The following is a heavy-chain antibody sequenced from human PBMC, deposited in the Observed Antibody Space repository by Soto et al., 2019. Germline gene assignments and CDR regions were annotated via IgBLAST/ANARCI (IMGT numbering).Heavy chain of an antibody. V-gene: IGHV4-30-4*01. CDR1: GGSISSGDYY. D-gene: IGHD6-6*01. CDR3: ARERPDGARLDP. J-gene: IGHJ5*02. Sequence: QVQLQESGPGLVKPSQTLSLTCTVSGGSISSGDYYWSWIRQPPGKGLEWFGYIYYSGSTHYNPSLKSRVTISVDTSKNQFSLKLSSVTAADTAVYYCARERPDGARLDPWGQGTLVTVSS. CDR2: IYYSGST.